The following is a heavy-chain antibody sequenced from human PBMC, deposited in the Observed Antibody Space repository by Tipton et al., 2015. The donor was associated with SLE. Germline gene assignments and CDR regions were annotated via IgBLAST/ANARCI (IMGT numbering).Heavy chain of an antibody. CDR3: AREGRRDFGAPGAFDI. Sequence: LRLSCTVSGGSISSHYWSWIRQPPGKGLEWIGYIYYSGSTNYNPSLKSRVTISVDTSKNQFSLKLSSVTAADTAVYYCAREGRRDFGAPGAFDIWGQGTMVTVSS. D-gene: IGHD3-16*01. J-gene: IGHJ3*02. V-gene: IGHV4-59*11. CDR2: IYYSGST. CDR1: GGSISSHY.